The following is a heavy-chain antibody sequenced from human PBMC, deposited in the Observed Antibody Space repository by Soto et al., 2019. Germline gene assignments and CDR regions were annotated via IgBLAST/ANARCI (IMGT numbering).Heavy chain of an antibody. V-gene: IGHV1-18*01. D-gene: IGHD6-19*01. CDR2: ISAYNGNT. J-gene: IGHJ6*02. CDR1: GYTFTSYG. CDR3: ARAGYSSGWYVEYYYYGMDV. Sequence: GASVKVSCKASGYTFTSYGISWVRQAPGQGLEWMGWISAYNGNTNYAQKLQGRVTMTTDTSTSTAYMELRSLRSDDTAVYYCARAGYSSGWYVEYYYYGMDVWGQGTTVTVSS.